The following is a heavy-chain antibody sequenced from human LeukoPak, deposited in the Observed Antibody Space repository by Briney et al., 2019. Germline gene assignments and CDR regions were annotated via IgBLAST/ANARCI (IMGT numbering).Heavy chain of an antibody. D-gene: IGHD4-11*01. CDR3: ARGDYSYDYYYYYGMDV. V-gene: IGHV4-34*01. J-gene: IGHJ6*02. CDR1: GGSFSGYY. Sequence: SETLSLTCAVYGGSFSGYYWSWIRQPPGKELEWIGEINHSGSTNYNPSLKSRVTISVDTSKNQFSLKLSSVTAADTAVYYCARGDYSYDYYYYYGMDVWGQGTTVTVSS. CDR2: INHSGST.